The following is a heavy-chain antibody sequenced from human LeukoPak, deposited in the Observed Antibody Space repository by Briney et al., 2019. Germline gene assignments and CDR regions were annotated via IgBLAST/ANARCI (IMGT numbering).Heavy chain of an antibody. D-gene: IGHD2-2*01. CDR3: ARDQGWSSTSCYRLSHFDY. Sequence: SVKVSCKASGGTFSSYAISWVRQAPGQGLEWMGGIIPIFGTANYAQKFQGRVTITTDESTSTAYMELSSLRSEDTTSYYSARDQGWSSTSCYRLSHFDYWGQGSLVTVSS. CDR2: IIPIFGTA. V-gene: IGHV1-69*05. CDR1: GGTFSSYA. J-gene: IGHJ4*02.